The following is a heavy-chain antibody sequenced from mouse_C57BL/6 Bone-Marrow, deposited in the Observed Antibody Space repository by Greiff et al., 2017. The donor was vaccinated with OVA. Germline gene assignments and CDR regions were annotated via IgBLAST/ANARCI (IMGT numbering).Heavy chain of an antibody. Sequence: EVKLVEPGGGLVQPGGSLSLSCAASGFTFTDYYMSWVRQPPGKALEWLGFIRNKANGYTTEYSASVKGRFTISRDNSQSILYLQMNALRAEDSATYYCARSLYSNYFYYAMDYWGQGTSVTVSS. CDR3: ARSLYSNYFYYAMDY. V-gene: IGHV7-3*01. J-gene: IGHJ4*01. CDR1: GFTFTDYY. D-gene: IGHD2-5*01. CDR2: IRNKANGYTT.